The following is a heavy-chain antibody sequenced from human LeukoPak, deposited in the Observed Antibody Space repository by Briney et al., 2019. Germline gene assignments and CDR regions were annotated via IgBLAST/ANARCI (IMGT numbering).Heavy chain of an antibody. V-gene: IGHV1-69*05. J-gene: IGHJ5*02. CDR3: ASGPIVYYANSGYYLTWLDP. CDR1: RGAFSSYA. Sequence: GSSVKVSCKASRGAFSSYAISWVRQAPGQGLEWMGRIIPIFGTANYALKFQGRVTITTDESASTASLELRSLRSEDTAVYYHASGPIVYYANSGYYLTWLDPWGQGTVVTVSS. D-gene: IGHD3-22*01. CDR2: IIPIFGTA.